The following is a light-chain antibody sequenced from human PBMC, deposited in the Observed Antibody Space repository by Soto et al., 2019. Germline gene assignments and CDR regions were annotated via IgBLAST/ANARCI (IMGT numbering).Light chain of an antibody. CDR3: LQDYNYPWT. CDR1: QGIRND. CDR2: AAS. J-gene: IGKJ1*01. Sequence: AIQMTQSPSSLSASVGDRVTITCRASQGIRNDLGWYQQKPGKAPKLLIYAASSLQSGVPSRFSGSGSGTGFNFTISSLQPEDFATYYCLQDYNYPWTFGQGTKVEIK. V-gene: IGKV1-6*01.